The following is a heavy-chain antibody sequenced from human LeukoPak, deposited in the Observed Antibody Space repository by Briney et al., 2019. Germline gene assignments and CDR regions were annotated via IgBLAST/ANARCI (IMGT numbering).Heavy chain of an antibody. Sequence: GGSLRLSCAASGFTFSGYYMSWLRQAPGKGLEWVAYISSSGTTKDYTDSVKGRFTASRDNAKNSLYLQMNSLRADDTAVYYRARGMSYPAANLDYWGQGALVTVSS. D-gene: IGHD2-2*01. J-gene: IGHJ4*02. CDR1: GFTFSGYY. CDR2: ISSSGTTK. V-gene: IGHV3-11*01. CDR3: ARGMSYPAANLDY.